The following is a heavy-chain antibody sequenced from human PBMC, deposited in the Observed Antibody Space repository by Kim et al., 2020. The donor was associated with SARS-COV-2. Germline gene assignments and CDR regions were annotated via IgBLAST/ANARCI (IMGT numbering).Heavy chain of an antibody. V-gene: IGHV3-73*01. Sequence: GGSLRLSCAASGFTFSGSAMHWVRQASGKGLEWVARISSKANGYSTAYAVSGKVSFTVSSADSWQTPYLQMISLKTADAADYSCAKVGGDQLLTYYFDY. CDR1: GFTFSGSA. CDR3: AKVGGDQLLTYYFDY. D-gene: IGHD2-2*01. J-gene: IGHJ4*01. CDR2: ISSKANGYST.